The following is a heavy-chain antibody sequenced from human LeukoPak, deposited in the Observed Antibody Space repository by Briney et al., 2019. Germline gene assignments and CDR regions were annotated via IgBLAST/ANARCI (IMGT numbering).Heavy chain of an antibody. CDR2: IKEDGSEK. Sequence: GGSLRLSCVASGFTFSTYWMSWFRQAPGKGLEWVANIKEDGSEKYYVDSVKGRFTISRDNAKNSLYLQMTSLRAEDTAVYYCARVRGIVVEVPTNNCFDPWGQGTLVTVSS. V-gene: IGHV3-7*01. CDR1: GFTFSTYW. J-gene: IGHJ5*02. CDR3: ARVRGIVVEVPTNNCFDP. D-gene: IGHD2-15*01.